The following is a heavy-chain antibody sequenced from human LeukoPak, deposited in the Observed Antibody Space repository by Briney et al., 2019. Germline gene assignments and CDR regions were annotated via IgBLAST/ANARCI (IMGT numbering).Heavy chain of an antibody. J-gene: IGHJ5*02. Sequence: GGSLRLSCAASGFTFSSYWMHWVRQAPGKGLEWVAVISYDGSNKYYADSVKGRFTISRDNSKNTLYLQMNSLRAEDTAVYYCARVRRVGGFDPWGQGTLVTVSS. D-gene: IGHD3-10*01. CDR3: ARVRRVGGFDP. V-gene: IGHV3-30-3*01. CDR2: ISYDGSNK. CDR1: GFTFSSYW.